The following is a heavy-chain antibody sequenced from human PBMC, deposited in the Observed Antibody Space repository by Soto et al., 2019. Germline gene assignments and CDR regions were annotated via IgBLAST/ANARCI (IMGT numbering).Heavy chain of an antibody. CDR3: ARIYCSSTSCLIDY. J-gene: IGHJ4*02. CDR2: IYYSGST. CDR1: GGSISSGGYY. D-gene: IGHD2-2*01. V-gene: IGHV4-31*03. Sequence: QVQLQESGPGLVKPSQTLSLTCTVSGGSISSGGYYWSWIRQHPGKGLEWIGYIYYSGSTYYNPSLRSRVTISVDPSKNQFSLKLSSVTAADTAVYYCARIYCSSTSCLIDYWGQGTLVTVSS.